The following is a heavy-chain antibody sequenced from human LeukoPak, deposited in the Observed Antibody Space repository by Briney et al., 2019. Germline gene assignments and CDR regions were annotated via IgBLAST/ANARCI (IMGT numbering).Heavy chain of an antibody. CDR2: IYYSGSI. CDR3: ARRGRVAGIDY. D-gene: IGHD6-19*01. CDR1: CGSISSSSYY. V-gene: IGHV4-39*01. Sequence: SETLSLTCTVSCGSISSSSYYWGWIRQPPGKGLEWIGSIYYSGSIYYNPSLKSRSTISVDRSKSLFSLTLSPVTAADPASVYCARRGRVAGIDYWGQGTLVTVSS. J-gene: IGHJ4*02.